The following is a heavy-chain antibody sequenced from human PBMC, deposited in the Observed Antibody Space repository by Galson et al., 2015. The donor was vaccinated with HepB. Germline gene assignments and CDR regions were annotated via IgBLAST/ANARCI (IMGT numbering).Heavy chain of an antibody. CDR1: GYSFTSYW. D-gene: IGHD4-17*01. J-gene: IGHJ4*02. CDR3: ATSLGPTTVTTLLGY. V-gene: IGHV5-10-1*01. Sequence: QSGAEVKKPGESLRISCKGSGYSFTSYWISWVRQMPGKGLEWMGRIDPSDSYTNYSPSFQGHVTISADKSISTAYLQWSSLKASDTAMYYCATSLGPTTVTTLLGYWGQGTLVTVSS. CDR2: IDPSDSYT.